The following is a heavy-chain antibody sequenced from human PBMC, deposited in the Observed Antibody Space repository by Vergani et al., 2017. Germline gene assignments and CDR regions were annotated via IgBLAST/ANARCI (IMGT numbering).Heavy chain of an antibody. CDR3: ANSLAVAGVTGSEHIDY. D-gene: IGHD6-19*01. CDR1: GGSFSGYY. CDR2: INHSGST. V-gene: IGHV4-34*01. J-gene: IGHJ4*02. Sequence: QVQLQQWGAGLLKPSETLSLTCAVYGGSFSGYYWSWIRQPPGKGLEWIGEINHSGSTNYNPSLKSRVTISVNTSKNQFSLKLSAVTAADTAVYYCANSLAVAGVTGSEHIDYWGEGTLVTVSS.